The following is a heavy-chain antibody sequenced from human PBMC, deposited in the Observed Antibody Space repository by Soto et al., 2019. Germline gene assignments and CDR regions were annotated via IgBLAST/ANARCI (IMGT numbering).Heavy chain of an antibody. J-gene: IGHJ1*01. V-gene: IGHV3-30*04. CDR3: ARATVTTHQYFQH. CDR2: ISYDGRNK. Sequence: QVQLVESGGGVVQPGRSLRLSCAASGFTFSSYAMHWVRQAPGKGLEWVAVISYDGRNKYYADSVKGRFTISRDNSKHTMYLQMNSLRAEDTAVYYCARATVTTHQYFQHWGQGTLVTVSS. CDR1: GFTFSSYA. D-gene: IGHD4-17*01.